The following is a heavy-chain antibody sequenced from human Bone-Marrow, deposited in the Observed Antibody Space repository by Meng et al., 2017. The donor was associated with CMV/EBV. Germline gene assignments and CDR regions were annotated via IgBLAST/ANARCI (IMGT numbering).Heavy chain of an antibody. J-gene: IGHJ4*02. V-gene: IGHV3-21*01. CDR2: ISSSSSYI. CDR1: GFTFSSYS. Sequence: GGSLRLSCAASGFTFSSYSMNWVRQAPGKGLEWVSSISSSSSYIYYADSVKGRFTISRDNAKNSLYLQMNSLRAEDTAVYYCARDGDKQWLVRWGYYFDYWGQGTLVTVPS. D-gene: IGHD6-19*01. CDR3: ARDGDKQWLVRWGYYFDY.